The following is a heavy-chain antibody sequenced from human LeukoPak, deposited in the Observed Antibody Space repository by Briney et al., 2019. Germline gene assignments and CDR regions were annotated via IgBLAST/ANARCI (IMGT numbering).Heavy chain of an antibody. CDR2: IYHSGST. CDR1: GYSISSGYY. V-gene: IGHV4-38-2*01. CDR3: GRSKYYYGSGSYYL. D-gene: IGHD3-10*01. J-gene: IGHJ4*02. Sequence: SETLSLTCAVSGYSISSGYYWGWIRQPPGKGLEWIGSIYHSGSTYYNPSLKSRVTISVDTSKNQFSLKLSSVSAADTAVYCSGRSKYYYGSGSYYLWGEGTLVTVSS.